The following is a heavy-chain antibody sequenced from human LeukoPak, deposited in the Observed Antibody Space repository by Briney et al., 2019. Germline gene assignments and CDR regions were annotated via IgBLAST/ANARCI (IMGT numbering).Heavy chain of an antibody. D-gene: IGHD7-27*01. J-gene: IGHJ4*02. CDR1: DDSITIYY. V-gene: IGHV4-59*05. Sequence: PSETLSLTCTVSDDSITIYYWTWIRQPPGKGLEWIGSIYYSGSTYYNPSLKSRVTISVDTSKNQFSLKLSSVTAADTAVYYCARGWGFLNWGQGTLVTVSS. CDR2: IYYSGST. CDR3: ARGWGFLN.